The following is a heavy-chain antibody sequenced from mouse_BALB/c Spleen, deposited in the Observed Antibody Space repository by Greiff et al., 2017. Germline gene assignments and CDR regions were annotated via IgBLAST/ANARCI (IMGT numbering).Heavy chain of an antibody. J-gene: IGHJ2*01. Sequence: VQLQQSGAELVRPGVSVKISCKGSGYTFTDYAMHRVKQSHAKSLEWIGVISTYYGDASYNQKFKGKATMTVDKSSSTAYMELARLTSEDSAIYYCARKGVYGNYDYWGQGTTLTVSS. CDR1: GYTFTDYA. CDR2: ISTYYGDA. CDR3: ARKGVYGNYDY. V-gene: IGHV1S137*01. D-gene: IGHD2-10*02.